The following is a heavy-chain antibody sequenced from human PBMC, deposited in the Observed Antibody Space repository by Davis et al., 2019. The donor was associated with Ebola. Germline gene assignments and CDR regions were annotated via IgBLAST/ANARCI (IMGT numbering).Heavy chain of an antibody. V-gene: IGHV3-20*04. CDR1: GFTFSSYS. J-gene: IGHJ4*02. CDR2: INWNGGST. D-gene: IGHD3-3*01. Sequence: PGGSLRLSCAASGFTFSSYSMSWVRQAPGKGLEWVSGINWNGGSTGYANSVKGRFTISRDNAKNSLYLQMNSLRAEDTALYYCARDPAIFGIDYWGQGTLVTVSS. CDR3: ARDPAIFGIDY.